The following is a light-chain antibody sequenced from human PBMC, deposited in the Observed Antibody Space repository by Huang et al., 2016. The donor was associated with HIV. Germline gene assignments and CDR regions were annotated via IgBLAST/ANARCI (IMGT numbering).Light chain of an antibody. CDR1: QSVSSY. CDR2: DAS. V-gene: IGKV3-11*01. J-gene: IGKJ5*01. CDR3: QQRSNCPIT. Sequence: EIVLTQSPATLSLSPGERATLSCRASQSVSSYLAWYQQTPGQAPRLLIYDASNRATGIPARFSGSGSGTDFTLTISSLEPEDFAVYYCQQRSNCPITFGQGTRLEIK.